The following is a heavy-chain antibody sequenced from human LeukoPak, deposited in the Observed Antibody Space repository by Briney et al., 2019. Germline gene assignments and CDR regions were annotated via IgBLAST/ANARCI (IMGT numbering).Heavy chain of an antibody. V-gene: IGHV5-51*01. CDR1: GYSFTSYW. D-gene: IGHD6-13*01. CDR3: ARESGYSSSWYFSDPLNYYMDV. Sequence: GESLKISCKGSGYSFTSYWIGWVRQMPGKGLEWMGIIYPGDSDTRYSPSFQGQVTISADKSISTAYLQWSSLKASDTAMYYCARESGYSSSWYFSDPLNYYMDVWGKGTTVTVSS. CDR2: IYPGDSDT. J-gene: IGHJ6*03.